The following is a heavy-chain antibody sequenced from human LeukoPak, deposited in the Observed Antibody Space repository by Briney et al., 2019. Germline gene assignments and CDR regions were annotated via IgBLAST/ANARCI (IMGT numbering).Heavy chain of an antibody. Sequence: SQTLSLTCAISGDSVSGSPAVWTWIRQSPSRGLEWLGRAYYRSKWYIDYAVSVKGRITITPATSKNQFSLQLNSVTPEDTAVYYCARGAVRGGTNFDYWGQGTLVTVSS. CDR3: ARGAVRGGTNFDY. D-gene: IGHD3-10*01. CDR1: GDSVSGSPAV. J-gene: IGHJ4*02. V-gene: IGHV6-1*01. CDR2: AYYRSKWYI.